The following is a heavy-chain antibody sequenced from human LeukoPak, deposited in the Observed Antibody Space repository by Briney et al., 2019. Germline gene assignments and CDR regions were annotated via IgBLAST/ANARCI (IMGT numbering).Heavy chain of an antibody. J-gene: IGHJ4*02. Sequence: GGSLRLSCTASGFTFSSYSMNWVRQAPGKGLEWVSSISTSSSYIYYADSVKGRFTISRDNARNSLYLQMNSLRAEDTAVYYCAKDLWDGYNFDYWGQGTLVTVSS. V-gene: IGHV3-21*04. D-gene: IGHD5-24*01. CDR1: GFTFSSYS. CDR2: ISTSSSYI. CDR3: AKDLWDGYNFDY.